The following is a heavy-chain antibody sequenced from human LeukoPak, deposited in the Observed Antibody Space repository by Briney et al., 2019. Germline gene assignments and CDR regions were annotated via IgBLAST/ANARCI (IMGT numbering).Heavy chain of an antibody. J-gene: IGHJ3*02. CDR1: GYTFTSYD. CDR3: ARGDYYGSGSQMNAFDI. V-gene: IGHV1-8*01. Sequence: ASVKVSCKASGYTFTSYDINWVRQATGQGLEWMGWMNPISGNTGYAQKFQGRVTMTRNTSISTAYMELSSLRSEDTAVYYRARGDYYGSGSQMNAFDIWGQGTMVTVSS. CDR2: MNPISGNT. D-gene: IGHD3-10*01.